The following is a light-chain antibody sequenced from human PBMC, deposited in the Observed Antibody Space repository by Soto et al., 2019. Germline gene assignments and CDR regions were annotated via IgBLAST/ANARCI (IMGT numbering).Light chain of an antibody. CDR3: QQVNSYPFT. CDR1: QGISSY. J-gene: IGKJ3*01. CDR2: ASS. V-gene: IGKV1-9*01. Sequence: DIQLTQSPSFLSASVGDRLTITCRSSQGISSYLAWYQQKPGKVPKLLIYASSTLPGGVPSRFSGSGSGTEFTLTISILQPEDFATYYCQQVNSYPFTFGPGTKVDIK.